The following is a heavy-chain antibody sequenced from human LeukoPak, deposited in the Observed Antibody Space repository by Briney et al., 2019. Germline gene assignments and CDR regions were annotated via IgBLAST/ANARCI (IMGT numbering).Heavy chain of an antibody. D-gene: IGHD3-9*01. J-gene: IGHJ4*02. CDR2: IKEDGSEK. Sequence: PGGSLRLSCAGSGFTFSSTWMSWVRQAPGKGLEWVGNIKEDGSEKYYVDSVKGRFTISRDNAKNSLYLQMSSLRAEDTAVYYCARPGAILTGYPYYFDYWGQGTLVTVSS. CDR3: ARPGAILTGYPYYFDY. V-gene: IGHV3-7*01. CDR1: GFTFSSTW.